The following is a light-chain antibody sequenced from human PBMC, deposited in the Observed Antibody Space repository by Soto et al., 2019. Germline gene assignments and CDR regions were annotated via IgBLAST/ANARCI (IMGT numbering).Light chain of an antibody. CDR2: GAS. Sequence: EIVLTQSPGTLSLSPWERATLSCRASQTVSSNSLAWYQQKAGQAPRVLISGASTGATGIPARFSGSGSGTEFTLTISSLQSEDCAIYYCQQYHTWPINFGGGTKVDIK. CDR1: QTVSSN. V-gene: IGKV3-15*01. CDR3: QQYHTWPIN. J-gene: IGKJ4*01.